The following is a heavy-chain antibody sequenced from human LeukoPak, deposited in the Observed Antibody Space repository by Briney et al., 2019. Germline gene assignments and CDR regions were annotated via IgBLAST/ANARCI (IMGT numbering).Heavy chain of an antibody. J-gene: IGHJ4*02. Sequence: SETLSLTCTVSGGSVSSGSFYWSWIRQPPGRGLEWIGYIYYSGSTNYNPSLKSRVTISLDMSKNQFSLKLSSMTAADTAIYYCARDRGGDFWSSYYDYWGQGTLVTVSS. CDR3: ARDRGGDFWSSYYDY. CDR1: GGSVSSGSFY. CDR2: IYYSGST. D-gene: IGHD3-3*01. V-gene: IGHV4-61*01.